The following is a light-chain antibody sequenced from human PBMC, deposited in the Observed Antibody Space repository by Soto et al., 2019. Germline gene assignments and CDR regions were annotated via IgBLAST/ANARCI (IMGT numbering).Light chain of an antibody. CDR1: QSINSE. CDR3: QQGHNWPLT. V-gene: IGKV3-15*01. J-gene: IGKJ2*01. Sequence: EIVMTQSTATLSLSPGERAALSCRASQSINSELAWYQQKPGQPPRLLIYGASTRATGVLARFTGSESGSEFTLTISGLQSEDFAVYYCQQGHNWPLTFGQGTRLEI. CDR2: GAS.